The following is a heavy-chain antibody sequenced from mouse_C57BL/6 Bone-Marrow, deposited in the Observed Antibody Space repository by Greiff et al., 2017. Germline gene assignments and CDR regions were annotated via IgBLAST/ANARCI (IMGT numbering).Heavy chain of an antibody. CDR3: ARGDYYGSSPYYAMDY. D-gene: IGHD1-1*01. J-gene: IGHJ4*01. Sequence: EVKLMESEGGLVQPGSSMKLSCTASGFTFSDYYMAWVRQVPEKGLEWVANINYDGSSTYYLDSLKSRFIISRDNAKNILYLQMSRLKSEDTATYYCARGDYYGSSPYYAMDYWGQGTSVTVSA. CDR1: GFTFSDYY. CDR2: INYDGSST. V-gene: IGHV5-16*01.